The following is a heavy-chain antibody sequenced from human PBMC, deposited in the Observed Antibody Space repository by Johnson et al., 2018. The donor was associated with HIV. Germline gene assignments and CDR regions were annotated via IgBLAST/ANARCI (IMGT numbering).Heavy chain of an antibody. V-gene: IGHV3-72*01. CDR3: ARVAYYYDTSGYLTRPRAFDV. J-gene: IGHJ3*01. CDR2: IRNKPSSYST. CDR1: GFSFSDHF. D-gene: IGHD3-22*01. Sequence: VQLVESGGGLVQPGGSLRLSCVGSGFSFSDHFMDWVRQAPGTGLEWVGRIRNKPSSYSTESAASVKGRFTVSRDNAKNSLYLQMNSLTAEDTALYYCARVAYYYDTSGYLTRPRAFDVWGQGTMVTVSS.